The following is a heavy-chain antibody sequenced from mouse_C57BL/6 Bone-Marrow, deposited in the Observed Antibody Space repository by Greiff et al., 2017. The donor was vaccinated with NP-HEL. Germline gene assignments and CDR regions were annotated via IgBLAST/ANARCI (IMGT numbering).Heavy chain of an antibody. CDR2: INPNNGGT. D-gene: IGHD2-12*01. V-gene: IGHV1-22*01. Sequence: EVQLQQSGPELVKPGASVKMSCKASGYTFTDYNMHWVKQSHGKSLEWIGYINPNNGGTSYNQKFKGKATLTVNKSSSTAYMELSSLTSEVSAVYYCARRLYCYDEAWFAYWGQGTLVTVSA. CDR1: GYTFTDYN. CDR3: ARRLYCYDEAWFAY. J-gene: IGHJ3*01.